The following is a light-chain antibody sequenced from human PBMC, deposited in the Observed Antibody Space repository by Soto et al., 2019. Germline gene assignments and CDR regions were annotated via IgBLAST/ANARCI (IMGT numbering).Light chain of an antibody. V-gene: IGKV3-15*01. CDR1: RSVSSN. Sequence: EIVMTQSPATLSVSPGERVSLSCRPSRSVSSNLAWYQHKPGQAHRLLIHGASTRAAVISARFSGSGSGTEFTLTISSLQSEDFAVYFFQQYDDWPRTFGQGTKVEIK. CDR3: QQYDDWPRT. CDR2: GAS. J-gene: IGKJ1*01.